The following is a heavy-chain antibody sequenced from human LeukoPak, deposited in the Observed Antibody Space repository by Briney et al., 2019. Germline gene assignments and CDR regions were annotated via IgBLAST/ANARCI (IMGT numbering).Heavy chain of an antibody. CDR3: ARSPWTEESGYELAFLVD. J-gene: IGHJ4*02. V-gene: IGHV3-21*01. Sequence: VGSLRLSCVASGFTFISYSMNSGRQAPGGGLEWVSPIISSISYIYYADSVKGRFTISRDNAKNSLYLQMNSLRAEDTAVYYCARSPWTEESGYELAFLVDWGQGTLVTVSS. D-gene: IGHD5-12*01. CDR1: GFTFISYS. CDR2: IISSISYI.